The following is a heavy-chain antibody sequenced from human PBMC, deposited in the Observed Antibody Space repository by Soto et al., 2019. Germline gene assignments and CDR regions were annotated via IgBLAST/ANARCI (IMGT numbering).Heavy chain of an antibody. J-gene: IGHJ5*02. CDR3: ARDLSSSHWFDP. CDR2: IYYSGST. Sequence: PSETLSLTCTASGGSISSGGYYWSWIRQHPGKGLEWIGYIYYSGSTYYNPSLKSRVTISVDTSKNQFSLKLSSVTAADTAVYYCARDLSSSHWFDPWGQGTLVTVSS. CDR1: GGSISSGGYY. V-gene: IGHV4-31*03. D-gene: IGHD6-6*01.